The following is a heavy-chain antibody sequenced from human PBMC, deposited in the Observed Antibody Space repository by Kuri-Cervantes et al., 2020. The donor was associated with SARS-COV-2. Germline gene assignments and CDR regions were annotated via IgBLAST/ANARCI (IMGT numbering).Heavy chain of an antibody. CDR1: GGSFSGYY. J-gene: IGHJ3*02. CDR2: INHSGST. D-gene: IGHD4-11*01. Sequence: SQTLSLTCAVYGGSFSGYYWSWIRQPPGKGLEWIGEINHSGSTNYNPSLKSRVTISVDTSKNQFSLKLSSVTAADTAVYYCARGGAVTTFFRIGRAFDIWGQGTMVTVSS. CDR3: ARGGAVTTFFRIGRAFDI. V-gene: IGHV4-34*01.